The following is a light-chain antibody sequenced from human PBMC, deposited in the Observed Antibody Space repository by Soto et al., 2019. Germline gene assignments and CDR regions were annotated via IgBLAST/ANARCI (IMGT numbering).Light chain of an antibody. CDR1: QGIRND. V-gene: IGKV1-17*01. J-gene: IGKJ1*01. CDR2: SAS. Sequence: DIQMTQSPSSLSASVGDRVTITCRASQGIRNDLGWFQQKPGKAPKRLIYSASTLQSGVSSRFSGSGSGTEFTLTISSLQTDDFASYYCQQYDSYSWTFGQGTKVDIK. CDR3: QQYDSYSWT.